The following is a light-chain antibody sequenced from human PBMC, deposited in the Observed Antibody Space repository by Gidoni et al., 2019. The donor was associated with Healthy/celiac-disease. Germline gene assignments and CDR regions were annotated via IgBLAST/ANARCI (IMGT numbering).Light chain of an antibody. Sequence: QSALTQPAPVSGSPGQSITSPCTGTSSDVGGFNYISWYQQHPGKAPKLMSYEVSNRPSGVSNRFSGSKSGNTASLTISGLQAEDEADYYCSSYTSRSTYVVFCGGTKLPVL. J-gene: IGLJ2*01. CDR2: EVS. CDR1: SSDVGGFNY. V-gene: IGLV2-14*01. CDR3: SSYTSRSTYVV.